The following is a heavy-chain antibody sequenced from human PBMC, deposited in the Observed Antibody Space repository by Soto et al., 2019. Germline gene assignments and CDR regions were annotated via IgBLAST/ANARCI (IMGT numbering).Heavy chain of an antibody. Sequence: PGGSLRLSCAASGFTFSSYWMSWVRQAPGKGLEWLANIKQDGSEKQYVDSVKGRFTISRDNAKNSLYLQMNSLRAEDTAVYYCASASRSTVTPQWGQGTLVTVSS. V-gene: IGHV3-7*01. D-gene: IGHD4-17*01. J-gene: IGHJ4*02. CDR1: GFTFSSYW. CDR3: ASASRSTVTPQ. CDR2: IKQDGSEK.